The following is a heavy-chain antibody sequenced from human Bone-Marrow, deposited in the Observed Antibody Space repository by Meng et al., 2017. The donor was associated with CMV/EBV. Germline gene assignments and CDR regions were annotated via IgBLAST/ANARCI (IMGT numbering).Heavy chain of an antibody. CDR2: MNPNSGNT. V-gene: IGHV1-8*01. CDR3: ARGDPKFYYYYGMDV. Sequence: ASVKVSCKASGYTFTSYDINWVRQATGQGLEWMGWMNPNSGNTGYAQKFQGRVTMTRNTSISTAYMELSSLRSEDTAVYYCARGDPKFYYYYGMDVWGQRTTVTASS. CDR1: GYTFTSYD. J-gene: IGHJ6*02.